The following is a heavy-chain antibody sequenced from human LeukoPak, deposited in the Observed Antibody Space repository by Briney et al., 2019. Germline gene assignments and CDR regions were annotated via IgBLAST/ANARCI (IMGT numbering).Heavy chain of an antibody. CDR3: ARESGSSSWLIDY. CDR1: GFTFSSYW. Sequence: QTGGSLRLSCAASGFTFSSYWVSWVRQAPGKGLEWVANIKQDGSETYYVDSVKGRFTISRDNAKNSLYLQMNSLRAEDTSVYYCARESGSSSWLIDYWGQGTLVTVSS. CDR2: IKQDGSET. J-gene: IGHJ4*02. D-gene: IGHD6-13*01. V-gene: IGHV3-7*01.